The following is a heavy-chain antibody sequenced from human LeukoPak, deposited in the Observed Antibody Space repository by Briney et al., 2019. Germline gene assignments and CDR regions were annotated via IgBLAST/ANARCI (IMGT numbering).Heavy chain of an antibody. CDR2: ISAYNGNT. Sequence: GASVKVSCKASGYTFTSYGISWVRQAPGQGLEWMGWISAYNGNTNYARKLQGRVTMTTDTSTSTAYMELRSLRSDDTAVYYCARGTMVRGVIIAGLDYWGQGTLVTVSS. D-gene: IGHD3-10*01. J-gene: IGHJ4*02. V-gene: IGHV1-18*01. CDR1: GYTFTSYG. CDR3: ARGTMVRGVIIAGLDY.